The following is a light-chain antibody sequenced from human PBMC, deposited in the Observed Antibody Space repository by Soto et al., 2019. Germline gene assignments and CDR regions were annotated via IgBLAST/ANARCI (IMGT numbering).Light chain of an antibody. CDR3: CSYAGSSPYV. Sequence: QSALTQPASVSGSPGQSITISCTGTSSDVGGYNFVSWYQQHSGRAPKLLIYEVSRRPSGVSNRFSGSKSGDTASLTISGLQAEDEADYHCCSYAGSSPYVFGTGTKVTVL. J-gene: IGLJ1*01. CDR1: SSDVGGYNF. V-gene: IGLV2-23*02. CDR2: EVS.